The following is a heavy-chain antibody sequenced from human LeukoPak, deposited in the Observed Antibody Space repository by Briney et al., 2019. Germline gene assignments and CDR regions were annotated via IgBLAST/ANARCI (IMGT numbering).Heavy chain of an antibody. J-gene: IGHJ5*02. CDR2: INPNSGGT. CDR1: GYTFTGYY. D-gene: IGHD2-15*01. V-gene: IGHV1-2*02. CDR3: ARDPEEGSSGFDP. Sequence: ASAKDPRKASGYTFTGYYMHRGRPAHGQGLEWMGWINPNSGGTNYAQKFQGRVTMTRDTSISTAYMELSRLRSDDTAVYYCARDPEEGSSGFDPWGQGTLVTVSS.